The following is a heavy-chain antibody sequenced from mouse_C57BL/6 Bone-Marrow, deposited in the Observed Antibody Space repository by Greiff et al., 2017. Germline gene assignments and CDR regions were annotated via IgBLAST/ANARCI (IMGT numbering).Heavy chain of an antibody. CDR3: ARQGYYGSSLGYFDV. D-gene: IGHD1-1*01. J-gene: IGHJ1*03. V-gene: IGHV1-72*01. CDR1: GYTFTSYW. CDR2: IDPNSGGT. Sequence: VQLQQPGAELVKPGASVKLSCKASGYTFTSYWMHWVKQRPGQGLEWIGRIDPNSGGTKYNEKFKSKATLTVDKPSSTAYMQRSSLTSEDSAVYYCARQGYYGSSLGYFDVWGTGTTVTVSS.